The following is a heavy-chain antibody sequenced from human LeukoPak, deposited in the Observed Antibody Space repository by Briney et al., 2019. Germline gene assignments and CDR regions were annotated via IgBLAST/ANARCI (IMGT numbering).Heavy chain of an antibody. CDR3: ARDVSTWYLDY. CDR1: GDIFTNYG. V-gene: IGHV1-18*01. J-gene: IGHJ4*02. Sequence: ASVKVSCKASGDIFTNYGLTWVRQAPGQGLEWMGGISAYNGKTNYAQKFQGRVTMTTDTSTSTVYMELRSLRSDNTAVYYCARDVSTWYLDYWGQGTLVTVSS. D-gene: IGHD3-16*01. CDR2: ISAYNGKT.